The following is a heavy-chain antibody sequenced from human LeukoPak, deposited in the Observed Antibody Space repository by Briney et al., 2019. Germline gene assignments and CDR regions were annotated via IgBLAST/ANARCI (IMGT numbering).Heavy chain of an antibody. CDR2: ISGDGGST. Sequence: GGSLRLSCAASGFTFDDYAMHWVRQAPGKGLEWVSLISGDGGSTYYADTVKGRFTISRDNSKNSLYLQMNSLRTEDTALYYCAKAHPSRLSLRVLDYWGPGTLVTVSS. V-gene: IGHV3-43*02. D-gene: IGHD3-22*01. CDR3: AKAHPSRLSLRVLDY. CDR1: GFTFDDYA. J-gene: IGHJ4*02.